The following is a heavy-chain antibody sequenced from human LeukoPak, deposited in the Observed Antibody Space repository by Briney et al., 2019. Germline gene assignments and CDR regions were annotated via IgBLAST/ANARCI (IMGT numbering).Heavy chain of an antibody. D-gene: IGHD2-8*01. V-gene: IGHV4-30-2*01. J-gene: IGHJ6*02. CDR2: IYHSGST. CDR3: AGMGYYYYGMDV. CDR1: GGSISSGGYS. Sequence: PSQTLSLTCTVSGGSISSGGYSWSWIRQPPGKGLEWIGYIYHSGSTYYNPSLKSRVTISVDRSKNQFSLKLSSVTAADTAVYYCAGMGYYYYGMDVWGQGTTVTVSS.